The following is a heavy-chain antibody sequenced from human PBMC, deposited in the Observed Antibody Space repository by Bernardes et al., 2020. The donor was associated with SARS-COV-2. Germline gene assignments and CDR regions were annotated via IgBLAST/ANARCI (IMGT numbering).Heavy chain of an antibody. CDR3: TRITCTSTSCSYYGMDV. V-gene: IGHV3-73*01. CDR2: IKRSANSYAT. CDR1: GFTFSDSA. Sequence: GGSLRLSCAASGFTFSDSAIHWVRRASGKGLEWVGRIKRSANSYATAYAASVKGRFTLSRDDSKNSAYLQMNSLKTEDTAVYYCTRITCTSTSCSYYGMDVWSQGTTVTVSS. D-gene: IGHD2-2*01. J-gene: IGHJ6*02.